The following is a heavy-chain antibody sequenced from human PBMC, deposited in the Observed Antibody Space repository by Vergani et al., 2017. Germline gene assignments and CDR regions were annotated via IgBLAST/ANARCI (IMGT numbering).Heavy chain of an antibody. CDR2: IRYDGSSE. J-gene: IGHJ6*02. CDR1: GFTLNTYG. D-gene: IGHD2/OR15-2a*01. V-gene: IGHV3-30*02. CDR3: ANSVISGNVGVAYFGMDV. Sequence: QVQILQSGGGVVQPGGSLRLSCTLSGFTLNTYGIHWVRQAPGKGLEWMSFIRYDGSSEYYGDSVKGRFTISRDKSQNTVNLQMNSLTTEDTAVYFCANSVISGNVGVAYFGMDVWGRGTTVTVSS.